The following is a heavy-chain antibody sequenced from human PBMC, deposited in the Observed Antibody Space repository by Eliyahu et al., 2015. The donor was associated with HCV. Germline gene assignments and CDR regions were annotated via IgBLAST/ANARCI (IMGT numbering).Heavy chain of an antibody. CDR1: GYTFTXFY. CDR2: ISPSGGNT. V-gene: IGHV1-46*01. CDR3: VREAHGGNFDY. J-gene: IGHJ4*02. Sequence: QVQLVQSGAEVKTPGXSVKXSXKASGYTFTXFYXHWVRXAPGQGLEWMGIISPSGGNTIYAQKFQGRVSMTRDMSTSTVYMDLTSLTSEDTAVYYCVREAHGGNFDYWGQGTLVTVSS. D-gene: IGHD4-23*01.